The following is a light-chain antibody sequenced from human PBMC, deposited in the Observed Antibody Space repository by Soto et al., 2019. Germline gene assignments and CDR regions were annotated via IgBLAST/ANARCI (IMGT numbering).Light chain of an antibody. CDR2: DND. J-gene: IGLJ2*01. CDR1: TSTIGDNY. Sequence: QSVLTQPPAVSAAPGQRLTISCAGTTSTIGDNYVSWYQQVPGAAPKLLMYDNDKRPSGIPDRFSGSKSGTSAALAITGLQIGDEAVYYCGTWDSSLSALVFGGGTQLTVL. CDR3: GTWDSSLSALV. V-gene: IGLV1-51*01.